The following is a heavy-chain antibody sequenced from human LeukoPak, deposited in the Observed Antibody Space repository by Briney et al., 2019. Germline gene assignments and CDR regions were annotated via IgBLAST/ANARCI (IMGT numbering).Heavy chain of an antibody. CDR3: ARGTMIVVFWSKGYFDY. V-gene: IGHV1-2*02. J-gene: IGHJ4*02. CDR1: GYTFTGYY. D-gene: IGHD3-22*01. CDR2: INPNSGGT. Sequence: GASVKVSCKASGYTFTGYYMHWVRQAPGQGLEWMGWINPNSGGTNYAQKFQGRVTMTRDTSISTAYMELSRLRSDDTAVYYCARGTMIVVFWSKGYFDYWGQGTLVTVSS.